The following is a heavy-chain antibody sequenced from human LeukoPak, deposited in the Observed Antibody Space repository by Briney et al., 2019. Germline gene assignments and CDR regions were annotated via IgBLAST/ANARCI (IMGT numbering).Heavy chain of an antibody. CDR2: IDRVGRT. J-gene: IGHJ6*04. Sequence: SETLSLTCAVYGGSLQSFYWSWIRQPPGKGPGWIGEIDRVGRTKYNPSLKSRLTISIDTSKNQFSLRLGSLTAADTAVYYCAKPIDCSSTICTGPMDVWGKGTTVIVSA. CDR3: AKPIDCSSTICTGPMDV. D-gene: IGHD2-2*01. CDR1: GGSLQSFY. V-gene: IGHV4-34*01.